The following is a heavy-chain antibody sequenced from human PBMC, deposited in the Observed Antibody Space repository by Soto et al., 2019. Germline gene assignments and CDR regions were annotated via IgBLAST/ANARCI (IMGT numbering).Heavy chain of an antibody. J-gene: IGHJ4*02. CDR2: IIPISGAA. CDR3: ARDMTRTVVPYSDF. Sequence: QVQLVQSGAEVKKPGSSVKVSCKASGGTFSNYVVNWVRQAPGQGLEWMGRIIPISGAANYAQKFQVRVTITADKPTSSSYMELSSLRSEDTAVYYCARDMTRTVVPYSDFWGQGTLVTVSS. D-gene: IGHD1-7*01. CDR1: GGTFSNYV. V-gene: IGHV1-69*06.